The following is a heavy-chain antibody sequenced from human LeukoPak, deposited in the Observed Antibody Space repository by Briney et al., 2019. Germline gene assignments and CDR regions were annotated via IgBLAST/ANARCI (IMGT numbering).Heavy chain of an antibody. J-gene: IGHJ4*02. D-gene: IGHD3-10*01. V-gene: IGHV4-59*08. CDR1: GGSISSYY. Sequence: SETLSLTCTVSGGSISSYYWSWIRQPPGKGREWRGYIYYSGSTNYNPSLKSRVTISVDTSKNQFSLKLSSVTAADTAVYYCAGHFKDYYGSGSYYLPEFDYWGQGTLVTVSS. CDR3: AGHFKDYYGSGSYYLPEFDY. CDR2: IYYSGST.